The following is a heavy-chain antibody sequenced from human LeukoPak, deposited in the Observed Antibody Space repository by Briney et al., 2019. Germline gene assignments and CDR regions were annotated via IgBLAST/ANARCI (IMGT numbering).Heavy chain of an antibody. Sequence: GGSLRLSCAASGFTFSSYAMHWVRQAPGKGLEWVANIKQDGSQVQYVDSVTGRFTNSRDNAKNSLSLQMNSLRDEDTAVYYCARWATSFDLWGQGSLVTVSS. D-gene: IGHD3-3*01. CDR2: IKQDGSQV. CDR1: GFTFSSYA. V-gene: IGHV3-7*01. J-gene: IGHJ4*02. CDR3: ARWATSFDL.